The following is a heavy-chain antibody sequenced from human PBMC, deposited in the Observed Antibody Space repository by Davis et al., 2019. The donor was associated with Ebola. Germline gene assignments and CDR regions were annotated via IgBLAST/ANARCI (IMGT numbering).Heavy chain of an antibody. V-gene: IGHV1-18*04. CDR3: ASDTIYSSGWYA. CDR1: GYTFTNFG. J-gene: IGHJ5*02. CDR2: INPHNGNT. Sequence: ASVKVSCKASGYTFTNFGITWVRQAPGLGLEWMGWINPHNGNTNYAQNVQGRVTITRDTSASTAYMELSSLRSEDTAVYYCASDTIYSSGWYAWGQGTLVTVSS. D-gene: IGHD6-19*01.